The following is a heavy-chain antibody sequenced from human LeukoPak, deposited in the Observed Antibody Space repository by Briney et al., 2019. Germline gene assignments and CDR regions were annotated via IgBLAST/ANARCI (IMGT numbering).Heavy chain of an antibody. Sequence: GGSLRLSCAASGFTFSSYAMSWVRQAPGKGLKWASAIGGSSGSTYYADSVKGRFTISRDNSKNTLYLQMNSLRAEDTAVYYCAKGLICSSTSCSSGRYFDLWGRGTLVTVSS. CDR1: GFTFSSYA. V-gene: IGHV3-23*01. CDR3: AKGLICSSTSCSSGRYFDL. CDR2: IGGSSGST. D-gene: IGHD2-2*01. J-gene: IGHJ2*01.